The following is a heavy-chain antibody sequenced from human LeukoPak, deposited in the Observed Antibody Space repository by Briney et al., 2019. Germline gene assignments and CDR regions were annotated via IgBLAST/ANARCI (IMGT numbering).Heavy chain of an antibody. D-gene: IGHD5-12*01. Sequence: GGSLRLSCAASEFTFSSYAMHWVRQAPGKGLEWVSYISDSSAMYYADSVRGRFTISRENDKNSLFLQMNSLRAEDTAVYYCAKDGGYSGFDADCWGQGTLVTVSS. CDR3: AKDGGYSGFDADC. CDR1: EFTFSSYA. V-gene: IGHV3-48*01. CDR2: ISDSSAM. J-gene: IGHJ4*02.